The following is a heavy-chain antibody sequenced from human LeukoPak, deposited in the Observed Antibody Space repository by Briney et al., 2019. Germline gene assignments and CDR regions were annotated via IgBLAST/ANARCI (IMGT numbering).Heavy chain of an antibody. Sequence: GGSLRLSCAASGFTFTTYEMNWVRQAPGKGLEWVSHISGSGGAIYYADSVKGRFTISRDNAKNSLYLQMSSLRVEDTAVYYCARRYCSSTSCTLDYWGQGTLVTVSS. CDR2: ISGSGGAI. D-gene: IGHD2-2*01. CDR1: GFTFTTYE. CDR3: ARRYCSSTSCTLDY. J-gene: IGHJ4*02. V-gene: IGHV3-48*03.